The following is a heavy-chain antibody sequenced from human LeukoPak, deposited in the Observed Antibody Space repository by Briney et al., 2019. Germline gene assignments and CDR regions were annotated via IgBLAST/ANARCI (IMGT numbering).Heavy chain of an antibody. D-gene: IGHD5-12*01. Sequence: GASVKVSCKASGYTFTSYGISWVRQAPGKGLEWMGGFEPEDDETIFAQKFQGRVTMTEDTSTDTAYVELSSLRSEDTAVYYCATVRRGYSGYDSYFFDYWGQGTLVTVSS. CDR1: GYTFTSYG. V-gene: IGHV1-24*01. CDR2: FEPEDDET. J-gene: IGHJ4*02. CDR3: ATVRRGYSGYDSYFFDY.